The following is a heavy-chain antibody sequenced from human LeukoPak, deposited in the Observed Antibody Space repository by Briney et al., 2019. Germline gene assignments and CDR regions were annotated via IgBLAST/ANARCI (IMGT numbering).Heavy chain of an antibody. D-gene: IGHD3-22*01. V-gene: IGHV4-59*01. CDR1: GGSISSYY. Sequence: SETLSLTCTVSGGSISSYYWSWIRQPPGKGLEWIGYIYYSGSTNYNPSLKSRVTISVDTSKNQFSLKLSSVIAADTAVYYCARYDDSSGYYPNDAFDIWGQGTMVTVSS. CDR2: IYYSGST. CDR3: ARYDDSSGYYPNDAFDI. J-gene: IGHJ3*02.